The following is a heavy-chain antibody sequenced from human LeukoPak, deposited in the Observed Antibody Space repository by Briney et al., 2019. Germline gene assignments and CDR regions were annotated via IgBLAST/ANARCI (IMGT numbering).Heavy chain of an antibody. CDR2: MKQDGSEK. CDR3: ARAVRAARPISWFDP. Sequence: GGSLRLSCAASGFTLSSYWMSWVRQAPGKGLEWVANMKQDGSEKYYVDSVKGRFTISRDNAKNSLYLQMNSLRAEDTAVYYCARAVRAARPISWFDPWGQGTLVTVSS. V-gene: IGHV3-7*01. D-gene: IGHD6-6*01. J-gene: IGHJ5*02. CDR1: GFTLSSYW.